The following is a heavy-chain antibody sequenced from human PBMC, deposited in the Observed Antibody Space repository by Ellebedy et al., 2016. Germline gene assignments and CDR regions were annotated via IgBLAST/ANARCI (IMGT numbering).Heavy chain of an antibody. D-gene: IGHD5-18*01. V-gene: IGHV1-69*06. CDR2: IIPIFGTA. J-gene: IGHJ2*01. CDR1: GGTFSRYA. CDR3: ARNGDTGFWYFDL. Sequence: SVKVSXXASGGTFSRYAISWVRQAPGQGLEWMGGIIPIFGTANYAQKFQGRVTITADKSTSTAYMELSSLRSEDTAVYYCARNGDTGFWYFDLWGRGTLVTVSS.